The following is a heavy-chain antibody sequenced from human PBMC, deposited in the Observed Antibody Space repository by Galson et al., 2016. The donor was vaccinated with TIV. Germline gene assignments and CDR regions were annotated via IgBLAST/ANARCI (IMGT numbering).Heavy chain of an antibody. D-gene: IGHD3-10*01. Sequence: CAISGDRVSSNSAAWNWIRQSPSRGLEWLGRTYCRSRCYYDYAVSVKSRITIESDTSKNQFSLPLNSVTSEDTAVYYCARAAGRHGATCHATCESFDFWGQGTKVTVSS. J-gene: IGHJ3*01. CDR3: ARAAGRHGATCHATCESFDF. V-gene: IGHV6-1*01. CDR2: TYCRSRCYY. CDR1: GDRVSSNSAA.